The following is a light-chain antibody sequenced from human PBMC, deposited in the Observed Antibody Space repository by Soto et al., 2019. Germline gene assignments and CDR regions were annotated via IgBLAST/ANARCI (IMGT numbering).Light chain of an antibody. CDR3: QKYDSAPRT. J-gene: IGKJ1*01. V-gene: IGKV1-27*01. CDR2: SAS. Sequence: DTHMTQSPTYPSASVGDSVTITCRASQGINNYLAWYQQKPGKVPVLLIYSASTLKAGIPSRFSGSGAGTDFTLTISSLQPEDFATYYCQKYDSAPRTFGQGTKVDIK. CDR1: QGINNY.